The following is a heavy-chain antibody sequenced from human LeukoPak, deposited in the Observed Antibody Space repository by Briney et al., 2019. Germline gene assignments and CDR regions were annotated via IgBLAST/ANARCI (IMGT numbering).Heavy chain of an antibody. CDR2: IYYSGST. V-gene: IGHV4-30-4*01. CDR3: ASVERITMIVVVITGAFDI. Sequence: SQTLSLTCTVSGGSISSGDYYWSWIRQPPGTGLEWIGYIYYSGSTYYNPSLKSRVTISVDTSKNQFSLKLSSVTAADTAVYYCASVERITMIVVVITGAFDIWGQGTMVTVSS. J-gene: IGHJ3*02. CDR1: GGSISSGDYY. D-gene: IGHD3-22*01.